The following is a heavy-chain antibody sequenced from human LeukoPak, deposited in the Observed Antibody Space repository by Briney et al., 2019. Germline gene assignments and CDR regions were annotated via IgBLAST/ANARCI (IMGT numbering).Heavy chain of an antibody. CDR2: TYPGDSDT. D-gene: IGHD2-8*02. CDR3: ARTRLLGHYFFGIDV. Sequence: GESLKISRKASGYTFSSYWIGWVRQMPGKGLEWMGITYPGDSDTRYSPSFQGQVTISADKSISTAYLQWASLRASDTAMYYCARTRLLGHYFFGIDVWGQGTTVTVSS. J-gene: IGHJ6*02. CDR1: GYTFSSYW. V-gene: IGHV5-51*01.